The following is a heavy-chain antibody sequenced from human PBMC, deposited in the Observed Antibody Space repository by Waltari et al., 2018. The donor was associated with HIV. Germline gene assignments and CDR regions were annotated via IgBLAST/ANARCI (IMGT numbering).Heavy chain of an antibody. Sequence: EVQLVESGGCLVQPGRSLRLSCTGSGFTFGDYAVSWVRQAQGKGLEWLSFITSKAYGGTTEYAASVRGRFTISRDDSKSIAYLQMNSLKIEDTAVYYCTREHSTGWSWGQGTLVTVSS. CDR1: GFTFGDYA. D-gene: IGHD6-19*01. CDR3: TREHSTGWS. CDR2: ITSKAYGGTT. J-gene: IGHJ5*02. V-gene: IGHV3-49*04.